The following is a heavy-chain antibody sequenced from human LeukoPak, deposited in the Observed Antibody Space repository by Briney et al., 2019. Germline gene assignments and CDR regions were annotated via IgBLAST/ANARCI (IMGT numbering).Heavy chain of an antibody. J-gene: IGHJ3*01. V-gene: IGHV4-59*08. CDR1: GGSVSGYF. D-gene: IGHD5-24*01. CDR3: ARHGDGYNYSDGFDV. CDR2: IYYIGST. Sequence: SETLSLTCTVSGGSVSGYFWSWIRQPPGKGLEWIGYIYYIGSTNYNPSLKSRVTMSVDTSMNQFSLKLSSVTAADTAVYYCARHGDGYNYSDGFDVWGQGTMVTVSS.